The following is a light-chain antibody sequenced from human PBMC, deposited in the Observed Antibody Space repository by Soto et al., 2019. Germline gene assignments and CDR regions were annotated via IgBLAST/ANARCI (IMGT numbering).Light chain of an antibody. V-gene: IGLV6-57*04. CDR1: SGSIASNY. CDR3: QSYDSSNQV. CDR2: EDN. J-gene: IGLJ2*01. Sequence: NFMLTQPHSVSESPGKTVTISCTRSSGSIASNYVQWYQQRPGSAPTTVIYEDNQRPSGVPDRFSGSIDSSSNSASLTISGLKTEGETDYHCQSYDSSNQVFGGGTKLTVL.